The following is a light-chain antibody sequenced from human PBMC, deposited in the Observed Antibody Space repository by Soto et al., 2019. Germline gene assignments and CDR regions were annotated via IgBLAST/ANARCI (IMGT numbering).Light chain of an antibody. CDR1: SSNIGSNY. CDR2: RNN. CDR3: AAWDDSLSGLVV. J-gene: IGLJ2*01. V-gene: IGLV1-47*01. Sequence: QSVLTQPPSASGTPGQRVTISCSGSSSNIGSNYVYWYQQLPGTAPKLLIYRNNQRPSGVPVRFSGSKSGTSASLAISGLRSEDEADYYCAAWDDSLSGLVVFGGGTKLTVL.